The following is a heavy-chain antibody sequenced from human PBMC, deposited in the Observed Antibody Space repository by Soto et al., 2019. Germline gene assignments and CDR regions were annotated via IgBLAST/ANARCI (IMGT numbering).Heavy chain of an antibody. CDR2: INHSGST. CDR3: ARGFGDGFNANYFDY. Sequence: LSLTCAVYGGSCSGYYWSWIRQPPGKGLEWIGEINHSGSTNYNPSLKSRVTISVDASKNQFSLKLSSVTAADTAVYYCARGFGDGFNANYFDYWGQGTLVTVSS. V-gene: IGHV4-34*01. J-gene: IGHJ4*02. D-gene: IGHD3-3*01. CDR1: GGSCSGYY.